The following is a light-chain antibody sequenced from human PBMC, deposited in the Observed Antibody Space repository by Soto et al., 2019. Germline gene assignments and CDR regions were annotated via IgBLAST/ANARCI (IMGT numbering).Light chain of an antibody. Sequence: EIVVTQSPATLSVSPGERATLSCRASQSVSSYLAWYQQKPGQAPRLLIYDASNRATGIPARFSGSGSGTDFTLTISSLEPEDFAVYYCQQRSNGFTFGPGTKVDIK. CDR3: QQRSNGFT. CDR1: QSVSSY. CDR2: DAS. J-gene: IGKJ3*01. V-gene: IGKV3-11*01.